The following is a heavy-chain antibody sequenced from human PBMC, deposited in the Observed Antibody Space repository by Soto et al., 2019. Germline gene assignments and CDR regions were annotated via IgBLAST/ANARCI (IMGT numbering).Heavy chain of an antibody. D-gene: IGHD3-3*01. V-gene: IGHV2-5*02. J-gene: IGHJ4*02. CDR3: ALTIRRTVFGLVTTTAIYFDF. CDR2: IYWDDDK. CDR1: GFSLTTSGVG. Sequence: ITLNASGPTVVKPAETLTLTCTFSGFSLTTSGVGVGWIRQSPGKAPEGLALIYWDDDKRYIASLKSRLTNTKETSKNQVVLTMASVDPADTATYYCALTIRRTVFGLVTTTAIYFDFWGQGTPVVVSS.